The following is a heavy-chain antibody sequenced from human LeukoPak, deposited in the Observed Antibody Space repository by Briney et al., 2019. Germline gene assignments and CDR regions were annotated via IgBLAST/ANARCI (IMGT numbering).Heavy chain of an antibody. CDR2: ISRGSSNI. V-gene: IGHV3-48*01. CDR3: ARNVGSGWYDPLDY. D-gene: IGHD6-19*01. Sequence: GGSLRLSCAASGFTFGSYGMNWVRQAPGKGLEWVSYISRGSSNIYYANSVKGRLTISRDNAKSSLYLQMNSLRVEDTAVYYCARNVGSGWYDPLDYWGQGTLVTVSS. J-gene: IGHJ4*02. CDR1: GFTFGSYG.